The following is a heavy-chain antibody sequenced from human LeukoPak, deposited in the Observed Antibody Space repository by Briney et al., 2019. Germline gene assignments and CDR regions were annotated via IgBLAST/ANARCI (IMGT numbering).Heavy chain of an antibody. CDR3: AKDRASYYYYGMDV. J-gene: IGHJ6*02. Sequence: GGSLRLSCAASGFTFDDYAMHWVRQAPGKGLEWVSGISWNSGSIGYADSVKGRFTISRDNAKNSLCLQMNSLRAEDTALYYCAKDRASYYYYGMDVWGQGTTVTVSS. V-gene: IGHV3-9*01. CDR1: GFTFDDYA. CDR2: ISWNSGSI.